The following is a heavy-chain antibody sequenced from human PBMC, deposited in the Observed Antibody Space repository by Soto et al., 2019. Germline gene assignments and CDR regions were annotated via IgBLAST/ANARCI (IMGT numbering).Heavy chain of an antibody. CDR1: GGTFSSYT. J-gene: IGHJ4*02. CDR3: ARDLLSSTSPTLDY. Sequence: QVQLVQSGAEVKKPGSSVTVSCKASGGTFSSYTISWVRQAPGQGLEWMGRIIPILGIANYAQKFQGRVTITADKSTSTAYMELSSLRSEDTAVYYCARDLLSSTSPTLDYWGQGTLVTVSS. V-gene: IGHV1-69*08. D-gene: IGHD2-2*01. CDR2: IIPILGIA.